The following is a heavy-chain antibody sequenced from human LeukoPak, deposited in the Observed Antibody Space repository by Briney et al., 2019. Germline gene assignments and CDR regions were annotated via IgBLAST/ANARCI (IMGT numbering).Heavy chain of an antibody. CDR2: IYYSGNT. J-gene: IGHJ4*02. V-gene: IGHV4-39*01. CDR3: ARLSRSHAPPIYYFDY. D-gene: IGHD1-26*01. Sequence: SETLSLTCTVSGGSISSTSYYWGWIRQPPGKGLEWIGSIYYSGNTYYNPSLKSRVTISVDTSKNQFSLKLSSVTAADTAVYYCARLSRSHAPPIYYFDYWGQGTLVTVSS. CDR1: GGSISSTSYY.